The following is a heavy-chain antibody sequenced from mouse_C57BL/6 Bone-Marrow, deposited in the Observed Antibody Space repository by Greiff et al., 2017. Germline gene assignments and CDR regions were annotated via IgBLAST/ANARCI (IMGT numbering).Heavy chain of an antibody. CDR3: ARGGFPFDY. CDR1: GYTFTSYG. V-gene: IGHV1-81*01. Sequence: QVQLKQSGAELARPGASVKLSCKASGYTFTSYGISWVKQRTGQGLEWIGEIYPRSGNTYYNEKFKGKATLTADNSSSTAYMELRSLTSEDSAVYFCARGGFPFDYWGQGTTLTVSS. J-gene: IGHJ2*01. CDR2: IYPRSGNT.